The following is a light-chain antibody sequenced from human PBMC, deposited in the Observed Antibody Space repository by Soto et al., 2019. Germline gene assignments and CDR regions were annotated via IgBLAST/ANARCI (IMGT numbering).Light chain of an antibody. CDR2: AAS. Sequence: DIQMTQSPSSLSASVGDRVTITCRASQGISNYLAWYQQKPGKVPKLRIYAASTLQSGVPSRFSGSGSGTDFNLTISSLKPEAVATYYCQKYNSASWTFGQGTKVEIK. CDR3: QKYNSASWT. V-gene: IGKV1-27*01. J-gene: IGKJ1*01. CDR1: QGISNY.